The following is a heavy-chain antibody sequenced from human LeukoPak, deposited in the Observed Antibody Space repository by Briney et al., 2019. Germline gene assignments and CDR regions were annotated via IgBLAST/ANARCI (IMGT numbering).Heavy chain of an antibody. CDR2: ISAYNGNT. J-gene: IGHJ5*02. Sequence: ASVKVSCKASGYTFTSYGISWVRQAPGQGLEWMGWISAYNGNTNYAQKLQGRVTMTTDTSTSTAYMELRSLRSDDTAVYYCARDQKLIAAAGIWFDPWGQGTLVTVSS. V-gene: IGHV1-18*01. D-gene: IGHD6-13*01. CDR1: GYTFTSYG. CDR3: ARDQKLIAAAGIWFDP.